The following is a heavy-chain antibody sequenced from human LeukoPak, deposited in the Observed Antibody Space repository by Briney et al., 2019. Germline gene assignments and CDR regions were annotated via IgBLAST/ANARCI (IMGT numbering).Heavy chain of an antibody. CDR1: GFFFSTYW. CDR3: SREFEP. Sequence: GXSLRLSCEASGFFFSTYWMAWVSQARGKGLEWVASIKHDAIEEHYADSVKGRFTVSRDNGRNSLYLEMKSLRVEDTAVYYCSREFEPWGQGTLVIVSS. CDR2: IKHDAIEE. J-gene: IGHJ5*02. V-gene: IGHV3-7*01.